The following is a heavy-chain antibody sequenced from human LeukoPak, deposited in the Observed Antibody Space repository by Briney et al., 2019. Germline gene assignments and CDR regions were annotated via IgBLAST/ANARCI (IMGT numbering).Heavy chain of an antibody. V-gene: IGHV4-59*01. Sequence: SETLSLTCTVSGGSISSYYWSWVRQPPGKGLEWIGYIYYSGSTNYNPSLKSRVTISVDTSKNQFSLKLSSVTAADTAVYYCARDGGSIAALKIWGQGTLVTVSS. CDR1: GGSISSYY. CDR3: ARDGGSIAALKI. D-gene: IGHD6-6*01. CDR2: IYYSGST. J-gene: IGHJ4*02.